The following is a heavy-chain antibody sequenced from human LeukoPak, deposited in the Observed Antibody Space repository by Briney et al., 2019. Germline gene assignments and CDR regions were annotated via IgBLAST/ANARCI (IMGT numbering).Heavy chain of an antibody. CDR3: ARQGCSSTSCLPGY. Sequence: PSETLSLTCAVYGGSFSGYYWSWIRQPPGKGLEWIGEINHSGSTNYNPSLKSRVTISVDTSKYQFSLKLSSVTAADTAVYYCARQGCSSTSCLPGYWGQGTLVTVSS. CDR2: INHSGST. CDR1: GGSFSGYY. D-gene: IGHD2-2*01. J-gene: IGHJ4*02. V-gene: IGHV4-34*01.